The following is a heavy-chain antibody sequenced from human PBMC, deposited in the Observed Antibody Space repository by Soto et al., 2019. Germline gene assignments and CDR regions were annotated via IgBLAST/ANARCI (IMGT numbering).Heavy chain of an antibody. V-gene: IGHV1-69*13. D-gene: IGHD1-26*01. Sequence: SVKVSCKASGGTFSSYAISWVRQAPGQGLEWMGGIIPIFGTANHAQKFQGRVTITADESTSTAYMELSSLRSEDTAVYYCARLTIIYRWHYYHYGMDVWGQGTTVTVSS. J-gene: IGHJ6*02. CDR1: GGTFSSYA. CDR2: IIPIFGTA. CDR3: ARLTIIYRWHYYHYGMDV.